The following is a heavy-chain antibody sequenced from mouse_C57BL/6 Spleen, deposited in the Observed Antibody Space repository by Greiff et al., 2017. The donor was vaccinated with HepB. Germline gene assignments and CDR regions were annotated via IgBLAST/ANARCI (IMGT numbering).Heavy chain of an antibody. CDR3: SSSGSNYVLDY. CDR2: IDPSDSET. D-gene: IGHD1-1*01. V-gene: IGHV1-52*01. Sequence: VQLQQSGAELVRPGSSVKLSCKASGYTFTSYWMHWVKQRPIQGLEWIGNIDPSDSETHYNQKFKDKATLTVDKSSSTAYMQLSSLTSEDSAVFYCSSSGSNYVLDYWGQGTTLTGSS. CDR1: GYTFTSYW. J-gene: IGHJ2*01.